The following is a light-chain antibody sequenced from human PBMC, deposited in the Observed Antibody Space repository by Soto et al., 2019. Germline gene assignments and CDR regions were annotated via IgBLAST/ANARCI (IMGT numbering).Light chain of an antibody. J-gene: IGKJ1*01. Sequence: EIVMTQSPASLSVSPGERVTLSCRASESVSYSLAWYQQKPGQAPRLLMYGASTRATGIPDRFSGSGSGTEFTLTISNFQSEDFAVYYCQQYDDWRPWTFGQGTKVEIK. CDR1: ESVSYS. CDR2: GAS. CDR3: QQYDDWRPWT. V-gene: IGKV3-15*01.